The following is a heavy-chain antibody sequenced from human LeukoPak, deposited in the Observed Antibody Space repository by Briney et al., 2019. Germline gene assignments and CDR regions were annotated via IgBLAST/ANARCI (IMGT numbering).Heavy chain of an antibody. CDR1: GFTFSSYS. CDR2: ISSSSSYI. Sequence: KTGGSLRLSCAASGFTFSSYSMNWVRQAPGKGLEWVSSISSSSSYIYYADSVKGRFTISRDNAKNSLYLQMNSLRAEDTAVYYCARDLRAVPAAIGSAFDIWGQGTMVTVSS. D-gene: IGHD2-2*02. V-gene: IGHV3-21*01. CDR3: ARDLRAVPAAIGSAFDI. J-gene: IGHJ3*02.